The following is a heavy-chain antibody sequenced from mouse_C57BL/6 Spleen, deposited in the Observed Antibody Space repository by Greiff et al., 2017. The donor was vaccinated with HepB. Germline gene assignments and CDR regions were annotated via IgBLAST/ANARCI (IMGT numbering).Heavy chain of an antibody. J-gene: IGHJ3*01. V-gene: IGHV1-15*01. CDR2: IDPETGGT. CDR3: TRSPYYGSSYDAWFAY. CDR1: GYTFTDYE. Sequence: QVQLKQSGAELVRPGASVTLSCKASGYTFTDYEMHWVKQTPVHGLEWIGAIDPETGGTAYNQKFKGKAILTADKSSSTAYMELRSLTSEDSAVYYCTRSPYYGSSYDAWFAYWGQGTLVTVSA. D-gene: IGHD1-1*01.